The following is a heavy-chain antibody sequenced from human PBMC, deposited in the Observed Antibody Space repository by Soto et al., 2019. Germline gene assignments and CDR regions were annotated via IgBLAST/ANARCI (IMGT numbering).Heavy chain of an antibody. V-gene: IGHV1-69*12. Sequence: QVQLVQSGAEVKKPGSSVKVSCKASGGTFSSYAISWVRQAPGQGLEWMGGIIPIFGTANYAQKFQGRVTITADDATSTAHMELRSLSSEDTAVYYWAAASYGHRGYYGRHVWGQGTTVTVSS. CDR3: AAASYGHRGYYGRHV. CDR2: IIPIFGTA. CDR1: GGTFSSYA. D-gene: IGHD5-18*01. J-gene: IGHJ6*02.